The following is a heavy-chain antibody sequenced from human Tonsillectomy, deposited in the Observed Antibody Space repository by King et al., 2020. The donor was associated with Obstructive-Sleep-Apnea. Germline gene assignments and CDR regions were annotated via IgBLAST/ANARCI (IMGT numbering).Heavy chain of an antibody. CDR1: GDSIGSGGYY. CDR3: GREGGVYSTSFDY. D-gene: IGHD6-6*01. J-gene: IGHJ4*02. Sequence: VQLQESGPGLVKPSQTLSLTCTVSGDSIGSGGYYWTWIRHHPGKGLEWIGSIYYSGSTYYNPSLESRLAISIDTSNNQFSLKLISVTAADTAVYYCGREGGVYSTSFDYWGQGTLVTVSS. V-gene: IGHV4-31*03. CDR2: IYYSGST.